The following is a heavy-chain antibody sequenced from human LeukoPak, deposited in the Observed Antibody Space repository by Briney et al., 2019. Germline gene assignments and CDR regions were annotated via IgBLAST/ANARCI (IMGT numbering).Heavy chain of an antibody. V-gene: IGHV3-23*01. CDR3: GKTTVGYSNGQKTAWPVDY. Sequence: GGSLRLSCAASGFTFGSHAMYWVRQAPGKGLEWLAGIFGSGGSPHYADPVKGRFTISRDNSRNTVYLQINSLRAEDTAVYYCGKTTVGYSNGQKTAWPVDYWGQGTLVTVSS. J-gene: IGHJ4*02. CDR2: IFGSGGSP. D-gene: IGHD5-18*01. CDR1: GFTFGSHA.